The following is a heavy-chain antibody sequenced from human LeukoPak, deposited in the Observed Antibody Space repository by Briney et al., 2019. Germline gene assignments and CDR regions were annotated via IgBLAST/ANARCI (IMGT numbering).Heavy chain of an antibody. CDR3: SVWFGEFAH. V-gene: IGHV1-2*02. CDR2: INPNSGGT. J-gene: IGHJ4*02. CDR1: GYTFTNYN. D-gene: IGHD3-10*01. Sequence: ASVKVPFKASGYTFTNYNIQWVRQAPGQGLEWMGWINPNSGGTNYAQRFQGMVTMTRDTSISTAYMDLGSLKSDDTATYFCSVWFGEFAHWGQGTLVTVSS.